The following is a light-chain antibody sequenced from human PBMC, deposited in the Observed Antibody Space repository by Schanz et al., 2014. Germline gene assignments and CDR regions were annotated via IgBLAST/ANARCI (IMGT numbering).Light chain of an antibody. J-gene: IGKJ3*01. V-gene: IGKV3-20*01. CDR1: QSVSTNK. CDR3: QQYYTTPFT. Sequence: EIVLTQSPGTLSLSPGERATLSCRASQSVSTNKLAWYQQIPGQAPRLLIYGASSRATGTPDRFSGSGSGTEFTLTITGLQSEDVAVYYCQQYYTTPFTFGPGTKVEIK. CDR2: GAS.